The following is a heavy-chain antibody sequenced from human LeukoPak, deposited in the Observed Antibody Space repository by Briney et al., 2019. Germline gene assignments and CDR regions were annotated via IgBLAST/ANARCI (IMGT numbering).Heavy chain of an antibody. D-gene: IGHD3-22*01. CDR3: ARDHDSSGYYYRYFDY. CDR2: INHSGST. V-gene: IGHV4-34*01. Sequence: SETLSLTCAAYGGSFSGYYWSWIRQPPGKGLEWIGEINHSGSTNYNPSLKSRVTISVDTSKNQFSLKLSSVTAADTAVYYCARDHDSSGYYYRYFDYWGQGTLVTVSS. J-gene: IGHJ4*02. CDR1: GGSFSGYY.